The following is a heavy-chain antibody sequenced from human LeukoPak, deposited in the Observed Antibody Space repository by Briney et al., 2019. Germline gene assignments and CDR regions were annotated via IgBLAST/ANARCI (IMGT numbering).Heavy chain of an antibody. J-gene: IGHJ4*02. CDR2: IYYSGST. D-gene: IGHD4-17*01. V-gene: IGHV4-31*02. Sequence: LRLSCAASGFTFSSYAMSWVRQHPGKGLEWIGYIYYSGSTYYNPSLKSRVTISVDTSKNQFSLKLSSVTAADTAVYYCARVGYGDYVVDYWGQGTLVTVSS. CDR1: GFTFSSYA. CDR3: ARVGYGDYVVDY.